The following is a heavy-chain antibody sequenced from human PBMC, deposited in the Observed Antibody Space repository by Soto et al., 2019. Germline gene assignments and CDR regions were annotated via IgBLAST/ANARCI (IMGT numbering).Heavy chain of an antibody. Sequence: PWESLKISCKGSGYRFTHNWIAWVRQMPGKGLEWMGIIYPGDSDTRYSPSFQGQVTISADKSINTAYLQWSSLKASDTAMYYCARLFIDVFGGMDVWGQGTTVTVSS. D-gene: IGHD3-10*01. J-gene: IGHJ6*02. CDR2: IYPGDSDT. V-gene: IGHV5-51*01. CDR1: GYRFTHNW. CDR3: ARLFIDVFGGMDV.